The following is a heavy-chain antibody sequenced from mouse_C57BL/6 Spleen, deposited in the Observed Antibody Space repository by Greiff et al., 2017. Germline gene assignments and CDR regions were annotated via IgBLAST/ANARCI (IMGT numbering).Heavy chain of an antibody. CDR2: IYPGSGST. CDR1: GYTFTSYW. J-gene: IGHJ3*01. CDR3: ARNGITTGTLAY. V-gene: IGHV1-55*01. D-gene: IGHD1-2*01. Sequence: QVHVKQPGAELVKPGASVKMSCKASGYTFTSYWITWVKQRPGQGLEWIGDIYPGSGSTNYNEKFKSKATLTVDTSSSTAYMQLSSLTSEDSAVYYCARNGITTGTLAYWGQGTLVTVSA.